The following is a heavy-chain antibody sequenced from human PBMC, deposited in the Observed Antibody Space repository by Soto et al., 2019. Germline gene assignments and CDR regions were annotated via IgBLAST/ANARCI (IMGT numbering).Heavy chain of an antibody. Sequence: EVQLLESGGGLVQPGGSLRLSCIASGVTFSSYAMSWVRQAPGKGLEWVSAFSGSGGTTYYADSVKGRFTISRDNSKNTLYLQMNSLRAEDTAVYYCAKQRAGFGSGSDTYYFDYWGQGTLVTVSS. CDR3: AKQRAGFGSGSDTYYFDY. V-gene: IGHV3-23*01. J-gene: IGHJ4*02. CDR2: FSGSGGTT. D-gene: IGHD3-10*01. CDR1: GVTFSSYA.